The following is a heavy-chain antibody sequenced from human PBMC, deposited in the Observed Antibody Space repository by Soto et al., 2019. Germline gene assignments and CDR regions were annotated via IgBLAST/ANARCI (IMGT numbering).Heavy chain of an antibody. J-gene: IGHJ4*02. CDR3: AKDRKGWFEGVYYFDY. CDR1: GFTFSSYA. V-gene: IGHV3-23*01. Sequence: GGSLRLSCAASGFTFSSYAMSWVRQAPGKGLEWVSAISGSGGSTYYADSVKGRFTISRDNSKNTLYLQMNSLRAEDTAVYYCAKDRKGWFEGVYYFDYWGQGTLVTVSS. D-gene: IGHD3-10*01. CDR2: ISGSGGST.